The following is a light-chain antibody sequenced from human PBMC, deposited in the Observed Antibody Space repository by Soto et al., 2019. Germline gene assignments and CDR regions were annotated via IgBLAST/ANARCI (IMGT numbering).Light chain of an antibody. Sequence: DIQMTQSPSSLFASVGDRVTITCRASQSISSYLNWYQQKPGKAPKLLIYAASSLQSGVPSRFSGSGSGTDFTLTISSLQPEDFATYYCQQSYSTPPAFGGGTKVDIK. CDR1: QSISSY. J-gene: IGKJ4*01. V-gene: IGKV1-39*01. CDR2: AAS. CDR3: QQSYSTPPA.